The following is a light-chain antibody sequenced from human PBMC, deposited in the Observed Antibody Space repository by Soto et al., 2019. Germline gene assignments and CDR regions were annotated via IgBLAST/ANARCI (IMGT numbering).Light chain of an antibody. V-gene: IGKV1-9*01. Sequence: IQWTQSPSSLSASVGDRVTITCRASPTIGTYIAWYHQKPCEAPKLLIFSASTLQSGVASRFSGSGSGIEFIITIRRLEADACETYHRQPYNSYPITFGQGTKRDIK. CDR2: SAS. J-gene: IGKJ5*01. CDR1: PTIGTY. CDR3: QPYNSYPIT.